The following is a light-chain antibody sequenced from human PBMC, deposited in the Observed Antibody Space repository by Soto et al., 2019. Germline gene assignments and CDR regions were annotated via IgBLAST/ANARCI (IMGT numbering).Light chain of an antibody. V-gene: IGKV1-5*03. CDR2: KAS. CDR3: QQDNSYPCT. J-gene: IGKJ1*01. CDR1: QSINSW. Sequence: DLQMTQSPSTLSASVGDRVTITCRASQSINSWLAWYQQKPGKAPKVLIYKASSLESGVPSRFSGSGSGTEFTLTISSLQADDFATYYCQQDNSYPCTFGQGTKVEIK.